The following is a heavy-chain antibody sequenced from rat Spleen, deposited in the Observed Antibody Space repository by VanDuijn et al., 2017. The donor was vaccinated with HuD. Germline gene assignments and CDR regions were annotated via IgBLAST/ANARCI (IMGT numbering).Heavy chain of an antibody. Sequence: EVQLVESGGGLVQPGRSLKLSCAASGFTFSDYYMAWVRQAPTKGLEWVATINFDGSSTYYRDSVRGRFSISRDNAKSILYLQMDSLRSEDTATYYCARRYDFDFWGQGVMVTVSS. CDR3: ARRYDFDF. D-gene: IGHD2-1*01. V-gene: IGHV5-29*01. J-gene: IGHJ2*01. CDR2: INFDGSST. CDR1: GFTFSDYY.